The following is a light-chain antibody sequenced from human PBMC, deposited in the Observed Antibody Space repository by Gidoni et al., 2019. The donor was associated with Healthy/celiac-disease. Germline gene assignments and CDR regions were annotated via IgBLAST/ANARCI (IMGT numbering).Light chain of an antibody. J-gene: IGKJ1*01. CDR2: KAS. CDR1: QSISSW. CDR3: QQYNTIRT. Sequence: DIQMTQSPSTLSASVGDRVTITCLASQSISSWLAWYQQEPGKAPKLLIYKASSLESGVPSRFSGSGSGTEFTLTISSLHPDDFATYYCQQYNTIRTFGQGTKVEIK. V-gene: IGKV1-5*03.